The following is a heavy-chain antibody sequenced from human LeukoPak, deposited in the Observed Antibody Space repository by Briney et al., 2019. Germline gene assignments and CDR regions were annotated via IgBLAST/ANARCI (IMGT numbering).Heavy chain of an antibody. Sequence: GGSLRLSCAPSGFTFNNYGMHWVRQAPGKGLEWVAFIRYDGSNKYYADSVKGRFTISRDNSKNTLYPQMNSLRAEDAAVYYCAKDGHDYVWVGYFDYWGQGTLVTVSS. D-gene: IGHD3-16*01. V-gene: IGHV3-30*02. CDR3: AKDGHDYVWVGYFDY. CDR2: IRYDGSNK. J-gene: IGHJ4*02. CDR1: GFTFNNYG.